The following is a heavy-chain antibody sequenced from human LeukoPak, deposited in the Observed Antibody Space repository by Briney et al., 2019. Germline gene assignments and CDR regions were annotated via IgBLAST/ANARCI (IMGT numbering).Heavy chain of an antibody. D-gene: IGHD3-16*01. CDR2: INNDGSYA. CDR1: GFPFSSHW. J-gene: IGHJ4*02. Sequence: GALGLPWGGSGFPFSSHWAHWVRQAPGEGLVWVSHINNDGSYATYAESVKGRFTISRDNAKNTLFLQMNSLRAEDTAVYYCARINYEGDSWGQGTLVTVSS. V-gene: IGHV3-74*01. CDR3: ARINYEGDS.